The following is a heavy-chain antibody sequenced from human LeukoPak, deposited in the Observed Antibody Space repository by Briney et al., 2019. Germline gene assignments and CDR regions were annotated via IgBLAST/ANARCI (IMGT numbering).Heavy chain of an antibody. CDR1: GYTFTSYG. Sequence: GASVKVSCKASGYTFTSYGISWVRQAPGQGLEWMGWISAYNGNTNYAQKLQGRVTMTTDTSTSTAYMELRSLRSDDTAVYYCATTIWSGYPHYYYYMDVWGKGTTVTVS. J-gene: IGHJ6*03. V-gene: IGHV1-18*01. D-gene: IGHD3-3*01. CDR2: ISAYNGNT. CDR3: ATTIWSGYPHYYYYMDV.